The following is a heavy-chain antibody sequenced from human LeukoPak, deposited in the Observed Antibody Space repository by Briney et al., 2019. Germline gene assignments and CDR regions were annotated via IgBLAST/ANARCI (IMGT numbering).Heavy chain of an antibody. J-gene: IGHJ5*02. D-gene: IGHD3-10*01. CDR2: ISGSGGST. Sequence: GGSLRLSCAASGFTFSSYGMSWVRQAPGKGLEWVSAISGSGGSTYYADSVKGRFTISRDNSKNTLYLQMNSLRAEDTAVYYCAKGASITMVRGVIPNWFDPWGQGTLVTVSS. V-gene: IGHV3-23*01. CDR3: AKGASITMVRGVIPNWFDP. CDR1: GFTFSSYG.